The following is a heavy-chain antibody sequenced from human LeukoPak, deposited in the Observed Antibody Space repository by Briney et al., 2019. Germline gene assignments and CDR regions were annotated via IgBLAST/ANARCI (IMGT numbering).Heavy chain of an antibody. Sequence: SVKVSCKASGGTFRSFAISWVRQAPGQGLEWMGGIIPIFRTANYAQKFQGRVTITADESTSTAYTELSSLRSEDTAVYYCARALRYYSDSSGYAFDYWGQGTLVTVSS. CDR1: GGTFRSFA. CDR3: ARALRYYSDSSGYAFDY. V-gene: IGHV1-69*13. D-gene: IGHD3-22*01. CDR2: IIPIFRTA. J-gene: IGHJ4*02.